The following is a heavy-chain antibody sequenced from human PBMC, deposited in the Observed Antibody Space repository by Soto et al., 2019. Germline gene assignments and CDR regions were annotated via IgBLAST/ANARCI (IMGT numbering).Heavy chain of an antibody. D-gene: IGHD1-26*01. J-gene: IGHJ4*02. V-gene: IGHV3-30-3*01. CDR2: ISYDGSNK. Sequence: PGGSLRLSCAASGFTFNSYAMHWVRQAPGKGLEWVTVISYDGSNKYYADSVKGRFTISRDTSENTLYLQMNSLRAEDTAVYYCARSRRRVGATLNFDCWGQGTLVTVSS. CDR1: GFTFNSYA. CDR3: ARSRRRVGATLNFDC.